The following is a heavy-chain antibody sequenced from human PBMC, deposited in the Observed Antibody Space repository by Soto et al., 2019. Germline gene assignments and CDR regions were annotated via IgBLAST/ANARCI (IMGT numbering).Heavy chain of an antibody. J-gene: IGHJ4*02. Sequence: ASVKVSCKASGYTFTGYYMHWVQQAPGQGLEWMGWINPNSGGTNYAQKFQGWVTMTRDTSNSTAYMELSRLRSDDTAVYYCARARGIQLWPLGYWGQGTLVTVSS. CDR2: INPNSGGT. V-gene: IGHV1-2*04. CDR1: GYTFTGYY. D-gene: IGHD5-18*01. CDR3: ARARGIQLWPLGY.